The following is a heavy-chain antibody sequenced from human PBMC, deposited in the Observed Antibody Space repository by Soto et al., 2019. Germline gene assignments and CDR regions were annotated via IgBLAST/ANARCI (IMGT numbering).Heavy chain of an antibody. D-gene: IGHD1-1*01. J-gene: IGHJ6*02. CDR1: GGSISSGDYY. Sequence: SETLSLTCTVSGGSISSGDYYWSWIRQPPGKGLEWIGYIYYSGSTYYNPSLKSRVTISVDTSKNQFSLKLSSVTAADTAVYYCAGLPYNLARHYYYYGMDVWGQGTTVTVSS. V-gene: IGHV4-30-4*02. CDR3: AGLPYNLARHYYYYGMDV. CDR2: IYYSGST.